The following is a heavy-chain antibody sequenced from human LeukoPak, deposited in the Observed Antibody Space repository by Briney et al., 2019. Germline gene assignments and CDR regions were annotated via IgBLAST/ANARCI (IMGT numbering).Heavy chain of an antibody. CDR2: INPSGGST. Sequence: ASVKVSCKASGYTFISYYMHWVRQAPGQGLEWMGIINPSGGSTSYAQKFQGRVTMTRDTSTSTVHMELSSLRSEDTAVHYCARSETADAFDIWGQGTMVTVSS. CDR3: ARSETADAFDI. J-gene: IGHJ3*02. V-gene: IGHV1-46*01. D-gene: IGHD5-18*01. CDR1: GYTFISYY.